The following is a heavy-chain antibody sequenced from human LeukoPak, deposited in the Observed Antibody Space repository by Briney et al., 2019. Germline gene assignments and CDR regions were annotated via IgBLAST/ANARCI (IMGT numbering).Heavy chain of an antibody. CDR1: GFTFSSYA. V-gene: IGHV3-30-3*01. Sequence: GGSLRLSCAAFGFTFSSYAMHWVRQAPGKGLEWVAVISYDGSNKYYADSVKGRFTISRDNSKNTLYLQMNSLRAEDTAVYYCARDYGPLHGDPPGYWGQGTLVTVSS. CDR3: ARDYGPLHGDPPGY. D-gene: IGHD4-17*01. J-gene: IGHJ4*02. CDR2: ISYDGSNK.